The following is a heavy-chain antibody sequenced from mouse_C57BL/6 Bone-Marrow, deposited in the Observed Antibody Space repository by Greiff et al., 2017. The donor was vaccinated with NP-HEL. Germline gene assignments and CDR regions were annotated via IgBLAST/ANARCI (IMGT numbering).Heavy chain of an antibody. Sequence: QVQLKESGAELVKPGASVKLSCKASGYTFTSYWMQWVKQRPGQGLEWIGEIDPSDSYTNYNQKFKGKATLTVDTSSSTAYMQLSSLTSEDSAVYYCARGIPNYYGSSYDAMDYWGQGTSVTVSS. V-gene: IGHV1-50*01. J-gene: IGHJ4*01. CDR1: GYTFTSYW. D-gene: IGHD1-1*01. CDR3: ARGIPNYYGSSYDAMDY. CDR2: IDPSDSYT.